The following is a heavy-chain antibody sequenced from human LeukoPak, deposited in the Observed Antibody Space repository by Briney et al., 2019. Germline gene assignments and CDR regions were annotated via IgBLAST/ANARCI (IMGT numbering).Heavy chain of an antibody. Sequence: SQTLSLTCSVSGDSISSGTYYWRWVRQPAGKGLEWLGRIYSSGSTNYNPSLKSRVALSVDTSKNQFSLKLSSVTAADTAVYYCARGPTRAIGFDIWGQGTTVTVS. CDR1: GDSISSGTYY. CDR3: ARGPTRAIGFDI. J-gene: IGHJ3*02. CDR2: IYSSGST. V-gene: IGHV4-61*02.